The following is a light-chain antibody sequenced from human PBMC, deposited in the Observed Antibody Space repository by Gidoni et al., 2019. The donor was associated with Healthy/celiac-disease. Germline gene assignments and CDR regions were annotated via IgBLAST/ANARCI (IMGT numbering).Light chain of an antibody. V-gene: IGKV3-15*01. J-gene: IGKJ1*01. CDR3: QQCNNWPRT. CDR1: QSVSSN. Sequence: IVMTPSPATLSVSPGERATLACRASQSVSSNLAWYQQKPGQAPRLLIYGASTRATGIPARFSGSGSGTEFTLTISRLQSEDFAVYYCQQCNNWPRTFGQGTKVEIK. CDR2: GAS.